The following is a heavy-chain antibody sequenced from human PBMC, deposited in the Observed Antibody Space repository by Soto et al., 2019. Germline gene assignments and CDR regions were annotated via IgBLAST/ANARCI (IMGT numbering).Heavy chain of an antibody. J-gene: IGHJ4*02. CDR1: GFTFSSYA. D-gene: IGHD3-9*01. Sequence: GGSLRLSCAASGFTFSSYAMHWVRQAPGKGLEWVSSISSSSSYIYYADSVKGRFTISRDNAKNSLYLQMNSLRAEDTAVYYCARDATYDILTGSTPFYWGQGTLVTVSS. CDR2: ISSSSSYI. V-gene: IGHV3-21*01. CDR3: ARDATYDILTGSTPFY.